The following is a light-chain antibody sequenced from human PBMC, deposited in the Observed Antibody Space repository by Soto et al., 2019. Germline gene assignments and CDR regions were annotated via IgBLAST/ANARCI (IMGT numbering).Light chain of an antibody. J-gene: IGLJ1*01. V-gene: IGLV2-14*01. Sequence: QSALTQPASVSGSPGQSITLSCTGTNNDVGGYESVSWYQQHSGRAPRLIIYDVSNRPSGISGRFSGSKFGNTASLTISGLQAEDEADYYCSSYTSSSLYVFGTGTKLTVL. CDR1: NNDVGGYES. CDR3: SSYTSSSLYV. CDR2: DVS.